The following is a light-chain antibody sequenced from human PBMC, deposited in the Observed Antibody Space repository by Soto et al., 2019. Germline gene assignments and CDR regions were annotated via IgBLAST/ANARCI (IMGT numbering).Light chain of an antibody. V-gene: IGKV3-20*01. CDR3: HQYNSWT. Sequence: EIVLTQSPGTLSLSPGERATISCRASQSVSSSYLAWYPQKPGQAPRLLICDASNRATGIPARFSGSGSGTEFTLTISSMQPDDFATYYCHQYNSWTFGQGTKVDIK. CDR1: QSVSSSY. CDR2: DAS. J-gene: IGKJ1*01.